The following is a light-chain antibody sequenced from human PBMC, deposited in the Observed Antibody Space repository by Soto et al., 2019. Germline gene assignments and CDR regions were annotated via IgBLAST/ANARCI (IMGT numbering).Light chain of an antibody. CDR2: YVS. Sequence: QSALTQPASVSGSPGQSITISCTGTSSDVGGYNYVSWYQHHPGKAPKLIIYYVSNRPSGVSNRFSGSKSGNTAFLTISGLQAEDEADYYCTSYTSSSTLLFGGGTKLTVL. CDR3: TSYTSSSTLL. CDR1: SSDVGGYNY. J-gene: IGLJ2*01. V-gene: IGLV2-14*03.